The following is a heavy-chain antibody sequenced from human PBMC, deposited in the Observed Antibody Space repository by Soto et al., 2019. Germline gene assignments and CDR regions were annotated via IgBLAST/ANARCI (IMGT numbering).Heavy chain of an antibody. CDR3: ATSNRFDP. CDR1: GDSISSSSYY. V-gene: IGHV4-39*01. Sequence: PSXTLSLTCTVSGDSISSSSYYWGWIRQPPGKGLEXIGIIXYSGSNYYNPXXKSRVNIXXDTYKNQFSLKLSSVSATDTAVYYCATSNRFDPWGQGTLVTVSS. CDR2: IXYSGSN. J-gene: IGHJ5*02.